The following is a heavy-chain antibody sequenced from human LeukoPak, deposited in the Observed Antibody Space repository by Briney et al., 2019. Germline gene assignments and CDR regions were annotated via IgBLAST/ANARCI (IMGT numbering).Heavy chain of an antibody. D-gene: IGHD6-13*01. Sequence: GGSLRLSCAASGFTFSSYWMSWVRQAPGKGLEWVANIKQDGSEKYYVDSVKGRFTISRDNAKNSLYPQMNSLRAEDTAVYYCARRGTSSSWYVCDYWGQGTLVTVSS. CDR1: GFTFSSYW. CDR3: ARRGTSSSWYVCDY. J-gene: IGHJ4*02. V-gene: IGHV3-7*03. CDR2: IKQDGSEK.